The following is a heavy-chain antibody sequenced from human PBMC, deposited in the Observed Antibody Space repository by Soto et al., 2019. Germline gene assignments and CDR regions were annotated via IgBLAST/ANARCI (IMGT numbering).Heavy chain of an antibody. J-gene: IGHJ3*02. CDR3: ARELRRRITMIVVDRDAFDI. Sequence: SGGSLRLSCAASGFTFSSYWMHWVRQAPGKGLVWVSRINSDGSSTSYADSVKGRFTISRDNAKNTLYLQMNSLRAEDTAVYYCARELRRRITMIVVDRDAFDIWGQGTMVTVSS. CDR2: INSDGSST. V-gene: IGHV3-74*01. CDR1: GFTFSSYW. D-gene: IGHD3-22*01.